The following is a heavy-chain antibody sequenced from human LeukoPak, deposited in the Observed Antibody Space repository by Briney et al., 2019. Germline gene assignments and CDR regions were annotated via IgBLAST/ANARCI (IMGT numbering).Heavy chain of an antibody. J-gene: IGHJ6*03. CDR1: GFTFSSYA. Sequence: GGSLRLSCAASGFTFSSYAMAWVSQVPGKGLEWVSAISGGAGNTYYADSVRGRFTIPRDNTNYTLYLQMSSLRAEDTAVYYCAKFVSIFYYYYYMDVWGKGTTVTVSS. CDR2: ISGGAGNT. D-gene: IGHD3-16*01. CDR3: AKFVSIFYYYYYMDV. V-gene: IGHV3-23*01.